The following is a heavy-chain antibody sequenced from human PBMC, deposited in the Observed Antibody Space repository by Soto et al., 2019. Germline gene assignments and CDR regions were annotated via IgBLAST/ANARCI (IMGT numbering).Heavy chain of an antibody. J-gene: IGHJ4*02. D-gene: IGHD4-17*01. CDR3: ARGMTTAFFLDY. CDR1: GLTFCSYG. CDR2: IWYDGSNK. V-gene: IGHV3-33*01. Sequence: RLSSAACGLTFCSYGMPWVRQDPGRGLEWVAVIWYDGSNKYYADSVKGRFTISRDNSKNTLYLQMNSLRAEDTAVYYCARGMTTAFFLDYWGQGTLVTVSS.